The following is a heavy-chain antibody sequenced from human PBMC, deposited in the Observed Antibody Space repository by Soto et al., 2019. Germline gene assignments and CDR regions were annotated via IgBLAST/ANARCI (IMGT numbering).Heavy chain of an antibody. V-gene: IGHV3-74*03. CDR1: GFTFNNYW. CDR3: TRVGCGSGNYDY. J-gene: IGHJ4*02. CDR2: VNREGTGT. Sequence: EVQLVESGGALVHPGGSLRLSCVASGFTFNNYWMHWVRQVPGRGPERGSRVNREGTGTTYADSVKGRVTISRDNAKNMLCLQVNSLRLEDTAVYYCTRVGCGSGNYDYWGQGTQDTVSS. D-gene: IGHD3-10*01.